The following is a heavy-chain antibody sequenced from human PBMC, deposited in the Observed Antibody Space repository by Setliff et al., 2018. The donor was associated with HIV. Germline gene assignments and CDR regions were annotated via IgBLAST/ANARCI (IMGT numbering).Heavy chain of an antibody. V-gene: IGHV3-23*01. CDR3: AKLRPYYDILTGWGNFGY. Sequence: GESLRLSCAASGFTFSSYAMSWVRQAPGKGLEWVSAISGSGGSTYYADSVKGRFTISRDNSKNTLYLQMNSLRAEDTAVYYCAKLRPYYDILTGWGNFGYWGQGTLVTVSS. D-gene: IGHD3-9*01. CDR2: ISGSGGST. CDR1: GFTFSSYA. J-gene: IGHJ4*02.